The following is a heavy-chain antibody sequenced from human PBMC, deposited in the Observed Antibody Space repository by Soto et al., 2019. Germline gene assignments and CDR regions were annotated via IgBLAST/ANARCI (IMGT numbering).Heavy chain of an antibody. CDR2: ISGSGGST. D-gene: IGHD2-2*01. Sequence: EVQLLESGGGLVQPGGSLRLSCAASGFTFSSYAMSWVRQAPGKGLEWVSAISGSGGSTYYADSVKGRFTISRDNSKNTLYLRMNSLRAEDTAVYYCAKGVVPAAMREYNWFDPWGQGTLVTVSS. CDR1: GFTFSSYA. J-gene: IGHJ5*02. CDR3: AKGVVPAAMREYNWFDP. V-gene: IGHV3-23*01.